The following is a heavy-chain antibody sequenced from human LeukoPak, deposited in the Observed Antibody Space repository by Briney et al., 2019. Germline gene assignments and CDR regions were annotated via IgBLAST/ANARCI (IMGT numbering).Heavy chain of an antibody. J-gene: IGHJ6*02. CDR1: GGSISSYY. CDR3: ARSRGVASYYYGMDV. D-gene: IGHD2-8*02. V-gene: IGHV4-59*01. CDR2: IYYSGST. Sequence: SETLSLTCTVSGGSISSYYWSWLRQPPGKGLEWIGYIYYSGSTNYNPSLKSRVTISLDTSKNQFSLKLSSVTAADTAVYYCARSRGVASYYYGMDVWGQGTTVTVSS.